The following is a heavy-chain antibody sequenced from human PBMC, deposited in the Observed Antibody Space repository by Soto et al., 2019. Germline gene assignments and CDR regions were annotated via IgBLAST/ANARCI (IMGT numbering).Heavy chain of an antibody. CDR1: GGSMSNKY. D-gene: IGHD4-17*01. CDR3: ARSLTVTRFDQ. Sequence: QVHLQESGPGLVKPSETLSLFCNVSGGSMSNKYWTWIRQAPGKGLEWIGYVVYTGSTNYNPSLKSRVSIAVDTSKKYFSLRLHSVTAADTAVYYCARSLTVTRFDQWGQGTRVTVS. J-gene: IGHJ4*02. V-gene: IGHV4-59*01. CDR2: VVYTGST.